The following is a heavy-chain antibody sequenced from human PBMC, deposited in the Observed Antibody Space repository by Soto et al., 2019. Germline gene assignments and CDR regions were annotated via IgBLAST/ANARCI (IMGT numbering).Heavy chain of an antibody. D-gene: IGHD2-2*02. Sequence: GGSLRLSCAASGFTFSSYGMHWVRQAPGKGLEWVAVIWNDGSNKYYADSVKGRFTISRDNSKNTLYLQMNSLRAEDTSVYYCAREPHYYCSSTSCYRNPLDYWGQGTLVTVSS. CDR3: AREPHYYCSSTSCYRNPLDY. J-gene: IGHJ4*02. CDR2: IWNDGSNK. V-gene: IGHV3-33*01. CDR1: GFTFSSYG.